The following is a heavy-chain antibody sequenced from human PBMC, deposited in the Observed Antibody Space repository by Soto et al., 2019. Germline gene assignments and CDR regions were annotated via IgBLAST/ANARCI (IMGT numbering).Heavy chain of an antibody. CDR2: IYYSGST. Sequence: KQSQTLSLTCTVSGGSISSYYWSWIRQPPGKGLEWIGYIYYSGSTNYNPSLKSRVTISVDTSKNQFSLKLSSVTAADTAVYYCARQSGERPPYYYDSSGYDYWGQGTLVTVSS. D-gene: IGHD3-22*01. CDR1: GGSISSYY. CDR3: ARQSGERPPYYYDSSGYDY. V-gene: IGHV4-59*08. J-gene: IGHJ4*02.